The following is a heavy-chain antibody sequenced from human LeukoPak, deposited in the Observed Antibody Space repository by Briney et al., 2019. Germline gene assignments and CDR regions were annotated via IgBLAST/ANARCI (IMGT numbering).Heavy chain of an antibody. J-gene: IGHJ4*02. CDR2: ISGSGGST. CDR3: AKDLRGVTVTPFDY. Sequence: GGSLRLSCAASGFTFSGYAMSWVRQAPGKGLEWVSAISGSGGSTYYADSVKGRFTISRDNSKNTLYLQMNSLRAEDTAVYYCAKDLRGVTVTPFDYWGQGTLVTVSS. D-gene: IGHD4-17*01. CDR1: GFTFSGYA. V-gene: IGHV3-23*01.